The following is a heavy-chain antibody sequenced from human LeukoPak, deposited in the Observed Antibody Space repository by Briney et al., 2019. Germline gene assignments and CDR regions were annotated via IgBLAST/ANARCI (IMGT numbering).Heavy chain of an antibody. D-gene: IGHD6-19*01. V-gene: IGHV3-20*04. CDR3: ARESSSSGWFNYFDS. CDR2: INWNGGST. J-gene: IGHJ4*02. CDR1: GFIFDDYG. Sequence: PGGSLRLSCAVSGFIFDDYGMSWVRQAPGKGLEWVSSINWNGGSTLYADSVKGRFTISRDNAKNSLYLQMKSLRAEDTALYYCARESSSSGWFNYFDSWGQGTLVTVSS.